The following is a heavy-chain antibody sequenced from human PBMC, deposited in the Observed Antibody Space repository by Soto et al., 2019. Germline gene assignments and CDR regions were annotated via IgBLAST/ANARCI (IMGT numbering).Heavy chain of an antibody. CDR1: GGSISSSSYY. CDR2: IYYSGST. J-gene: IGHJ5*02. CDR3: ARHVRSWELLWWFDP. V-gene: IGHV4-39*01. D-gene: IGHD1-26*01. Sequence: SETLSLTCTVSGGSISSSSYYWGWIRQPPGKGLEWIGSIYYSGSTYYNPSLKSRVTISVDTSKNQFSLKLSSVTAADTAVYYCARHVRSWELLWWFDPWGQGTLVTVSS.